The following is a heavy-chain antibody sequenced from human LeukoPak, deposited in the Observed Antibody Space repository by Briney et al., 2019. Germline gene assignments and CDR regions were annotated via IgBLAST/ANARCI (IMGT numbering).Heavy chain of an antibody. CDR1: GFTFSSYS. J-gene: IGHJ3*02. CDR3: SSYASYDSSGLDAFDI. V-gene: IGHV3-21*01. Sequence: PGGSLRLSCAASGFTFSSYSMNWVRQAPGKGLEWVSSISSSSSYIYYADSVKGRFTISRDNSKNTLYLQMNSLRAEDTAVYYCSSYASYDSSGLDAFDIWGQGTMVTVSS. D-gene: IGHD3-22*01. CDR2: ISSSSSYI.